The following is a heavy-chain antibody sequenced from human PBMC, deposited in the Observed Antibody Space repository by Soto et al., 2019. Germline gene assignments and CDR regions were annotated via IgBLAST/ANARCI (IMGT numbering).Heavy chain of an antibody. J-gene: IGHJ6*02. CDR3: ARGIRGWSGYYSPYYYYGMDV. V-gene: IGHV3-30-3*01. CDR1: GFTFSSYA. D-gene: IGHD3-3*01. CDR2: ISYDGSNK. Sequence: GGSLRLSCAASGFTFSSYAMHWVRQAPGKGLEWVAVISYDGSNKYYADSVKGRFTISRDNSKNTLYLQMNSLRAEDTAVYYCARGIRGWSGYYSPYYYYGMDVWGQGTTVTVSS.